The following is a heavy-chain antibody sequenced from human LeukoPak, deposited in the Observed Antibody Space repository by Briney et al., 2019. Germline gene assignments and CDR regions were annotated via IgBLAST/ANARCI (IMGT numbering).Heavy chain of an antibody. J-gene: IGHJ3*02. CDR3: ARSSIAAAGPFDI. Sequence: GGSLRLSCAASGFTVSSNYMSWVRQAPGKGLEWVSVIYSGGSTYYADSVKGRFSISRDNSKNTLYLQMNSLRAEDTAVYYCARSSIAAAGPFDIWGQGIMVTVSS. CDR2: IYSGGST. CDR1: GFTVSSNY. D-gene: IGHD6-25*01. V-gene: IGHV3-66*01.